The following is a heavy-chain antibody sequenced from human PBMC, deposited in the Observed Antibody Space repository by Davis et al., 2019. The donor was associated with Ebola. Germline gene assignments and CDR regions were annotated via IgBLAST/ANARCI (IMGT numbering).Heavy chain of an antibody. CDR1: GYTFTGYY. Sequence: ASVKVSCKASGYTFTGYYMHWVRQAPGQGLEWMGWINPNSGGTNYAQKFQGWVTMTRDTSISTAYMELSRLRSDDTAVYYCARDDPYDYIWRSYAGSGRDVWGQGTTVTVSS. J-gene: IGHJ6*02. CDR3: ARDDPYDYIWRSYAGSGRDV. V-gene: IGHV1-2*04. D-gene: IGHD3-16*01. CDR2: INPNSGGT.